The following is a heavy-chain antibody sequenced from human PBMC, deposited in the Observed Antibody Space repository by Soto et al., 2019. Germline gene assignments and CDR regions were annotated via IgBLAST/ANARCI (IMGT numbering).Heavy chain of an antibody. CDR1: GFVFTEYY. Sequence: ESGGGLVKPGGSLRLSCTASGFVFTEYYMSWVRQAPGKGPEWVSSSSSAGTTIDYADSVKGRFTISRDNAKNSMYLQMTSLRPDDTAVYYCARDRFGLFDHWGQGVLVTVSS. D-gene: IGHD3-10*01. J-gene: IGHJ4*02. CDR3: ARDRFGLFDH. CDR2: SSSAGTTI. V-gene: IGHV3-11*01.